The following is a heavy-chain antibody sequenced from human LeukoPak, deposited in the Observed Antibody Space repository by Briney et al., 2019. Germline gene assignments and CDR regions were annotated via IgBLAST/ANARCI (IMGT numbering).Heavy chain of an antibody. V-gene: IGHV3-33*01. CDR1: GFTFSSYG. Sequence: GGSLRLSCAASGFTFSSYGMHWVRQAPGKGLEWVAVIWYDGSNKYYADSVKGRFTISRDNSKNTLYLQMNSLRAEDTAVYYCARNYGSGSYLEYYFGYWGQGTLVTVSS. CDR2: IWYDGSNK. J-gene: IGHJ4*02. D-gene: IGHD3-10*01. CDR3: ARNYGSGSYLEYYFGY.